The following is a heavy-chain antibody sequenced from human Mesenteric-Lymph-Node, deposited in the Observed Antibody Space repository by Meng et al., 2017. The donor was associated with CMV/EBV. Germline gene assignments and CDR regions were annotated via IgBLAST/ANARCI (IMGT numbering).Heavy chain of an antibody. J-gene: IGHJ5*01. V-gene: IGHV1-2*02. CDR1: GYTFTDDD. CDR2: INPASGAT. Sequence: KATGYTFTDDDMHWGRQAPGQGLGWMGWINPASGATNYAQKFQGRVTMTRDTSITTAYMEVSRLRSDDTAVYFCAREGVRGYSGFDSWGLGTLVTVSS. CDR3: AREGVRGYSGFDS. D-gene: IGHD5-12*01.